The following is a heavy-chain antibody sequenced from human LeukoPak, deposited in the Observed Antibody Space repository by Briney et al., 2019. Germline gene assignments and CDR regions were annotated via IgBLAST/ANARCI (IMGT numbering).Heavy chain of an antibody. CDR3: ARKGLRGGHFDY. Sequence: SETLSLTCTVSGGSISSYYWSWIRQPPGKGLEWIGYIYYSGSTNYNPSLKSRVTISVDTSKNQFSLKLSSVTAADTAVYYCARKGLRGGHFDYWGQGTLVTVSS. CDR1: GGSISSYY. D-gene: IGHD3-16*01. V-gene: IGHV4-59*01. CDR2: IYYSGST. J-gene: IGHJ4*02.